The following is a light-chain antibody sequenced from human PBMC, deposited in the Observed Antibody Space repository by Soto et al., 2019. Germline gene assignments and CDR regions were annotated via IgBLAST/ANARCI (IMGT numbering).Light chain of an antibody. Sequence: EVVLTQSPGTLSLSSGERATLSCRASQSVGNNLAWYEQKPGQAPRLLIYGASTRATGIPARFSGSGSGTEFTLTISSLQSEDFAVYYCQQYNNWPLTFGGGTKVDIK. V-gene: IGKV3-15*01. J-gene: IGKJ4*01. CDR1: QSVGNN. CDR3: QQYNNWPLT. CDR2: GAS.